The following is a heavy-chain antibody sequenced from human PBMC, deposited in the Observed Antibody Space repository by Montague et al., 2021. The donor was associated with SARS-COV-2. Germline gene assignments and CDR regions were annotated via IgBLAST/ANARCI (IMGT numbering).Heavy chain of an antibody. CDR2: ISYDGSNK. D-gene: IGHD1-26*01. CDR3: ERSLSGSYWGAFDI. CDR1: RFIFSSYA. V-gene: IGHV3-30*04. Sequence: SLRLSCAASRFIFSSYAMHWVRQAPGKGLEWVAVISYDGSNKYYVDSVKGRFTISTDNSKNTLYLQMNSLRAEDTAVYYCERSLSGSYWGAFDIWVQGTMVTGSS. J-gene: IGHJ3*02.